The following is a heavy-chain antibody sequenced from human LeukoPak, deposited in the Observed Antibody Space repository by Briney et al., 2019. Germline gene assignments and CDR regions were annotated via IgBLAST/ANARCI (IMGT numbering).Heavy chain of an antibody. J-gene: IGHJ5*02. Sequence: SETLSLTCTVSGGSISSSSYYWGWIRQPPGKGLEWIGSIYYSGSTYYNPSLKSRVTISVDTSKNQFSLKLSSVTAADTAVYYCARHSSQDIVVVPASVFDPWGQGTLVTVSS. D-gene: IGHD2-2*01. CDR2: IYYSGST. CDR1: GGSISSSSYY. CDR3: ARHSSQDIVVVPASVFDP. V-gene: IGHV4-39*01.